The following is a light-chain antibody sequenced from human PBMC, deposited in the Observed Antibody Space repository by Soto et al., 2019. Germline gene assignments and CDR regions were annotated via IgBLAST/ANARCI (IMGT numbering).Light chain of an antibody. CDR2: RAS. CDR3: QQYQTYWS. Sequence: DIQMTQSPSTLSASVGDRVTITCRASQSVSSWLAWYQQKPGKAPKVLIYRASTLETGVPSRFSGSGSGTEFTLNISSLQPDDFAIYYCQQYQTYWSFGQGTNVEIK. V-gene: IGKV1-5*03. CDR1: QSVSSW. J-gene: IGKJ1*01.